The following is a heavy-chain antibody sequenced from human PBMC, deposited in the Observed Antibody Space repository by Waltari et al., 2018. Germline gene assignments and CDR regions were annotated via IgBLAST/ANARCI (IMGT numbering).Heavy chain of an antibody. CDR3: ARDEGYCTNGVCYPHYYYYGMDV. CDR1: GGTFSSYA. V-gene: IGHV1-69*12. D-gene: IGHD2-8*01. J-gene: IGHJ6*02. CDR2: IIPIFGTA. Sequence: QVQLVQSGAEVKKPGSSVKVSCQASGGTFSSYAISWVRQAPGQGLAWMGGIIPIFGTANYAQKFQGRVTITADESTSTAYMELSSLRSEDTAVYYCARDEGYCTNGVCYPHYYYYGMDVWGQGTTVTVSS.